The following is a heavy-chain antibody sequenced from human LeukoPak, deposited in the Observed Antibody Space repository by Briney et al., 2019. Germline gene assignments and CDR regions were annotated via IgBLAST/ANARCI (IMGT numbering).Heavy chain of an antibody. Sequence: PGGSLRLSCAASGFTFSSYSMNWVRQAPGKGLEWVSSISTTSTYIYYADSVKGRFTISGDNAKNTLYLQMNSLRAEDTAVYYCAKDPLNPPANYFDYWGQGTLVTVSS. J-gene: IGHJ4*02. CDR2: ISTTSTYI. D-gene: IGHD1-14*01. V-gene: IGHV3-21*01. CDR3: AKDPLNPPANYFDY. CDR1: GFTFSSYS.